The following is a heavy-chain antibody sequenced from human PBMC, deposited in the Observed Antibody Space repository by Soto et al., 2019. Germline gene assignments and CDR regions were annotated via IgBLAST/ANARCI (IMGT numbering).Heavy chain of an antibody. CDR1: GFIFSTYL. Sequence: GGSLRLSCEASGFIFSTYLMSWVRQAPGKGLEWVANIKQGGNEKFYVDSVKGRFTISRDNAKKSLFLQMNSLRPEDTAVYYCVGALTYEVPYYYYGMDVWGQGTTVTVSS. D-gene: IGHD3-16*01. CDR3: VGALTYEVPYYYYGMDV. CDR2: IKQGGNEK. V-gene: IGHV3-7*01. J-gene: IGHJ6*02.